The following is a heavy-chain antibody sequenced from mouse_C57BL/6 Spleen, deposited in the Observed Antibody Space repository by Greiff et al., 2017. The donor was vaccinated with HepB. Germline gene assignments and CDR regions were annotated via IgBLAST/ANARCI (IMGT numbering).Heavy chain of an antibody. J-gene: IGHJ3*01. Sequence: VQLQQPGAELVKPGASVKLSCKASGYTFISYWMQWVKQRPGQGLEWIGEIDPSDSYTNYNQKFKGKATLTVDTSSSTAYMQLSSLTSEDSAVYYCARKDDGYSAWFAYWGQGTLVTVSA. V-gene: IGHV1-50*01. CDR3: ARKDDGYSAWFAY. CDR1: GYTFISYW. CDR2: IDPSDSYT. D-gene: IGHD2-3*01.